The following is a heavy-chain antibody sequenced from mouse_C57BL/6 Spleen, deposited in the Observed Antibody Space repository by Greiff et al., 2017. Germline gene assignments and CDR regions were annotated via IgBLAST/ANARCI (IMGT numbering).Heavy chain of an antibody. D-gene: IGHD1-1*01. V-gene: IGHV1-12*01. CDR1: GYTFTSYN. J-gene: IGHJ3*01. Sequence: QVQLQQSGAELVRPGASVKMSCKASGYTFTSYNMHWVKQTPRQGLEWIGAIYPGNGDTSYNQKFKGKATLTVDKSSSTAYMQRSSLTSEDSAVYFCARSRVITTVVATDGFAYGGQGTLVTVSA. CDR2: IYPGNGDT. CDR3: ARSRVITTVVATDGFAY.